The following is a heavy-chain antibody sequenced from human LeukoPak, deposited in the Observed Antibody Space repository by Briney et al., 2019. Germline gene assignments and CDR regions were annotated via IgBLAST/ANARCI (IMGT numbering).Heavy chain of an antibody. CDR1: GYTFTGYY. CDR3: ARSGSYYKNWFDP. V-gene: IGHV1-2*02. CDR2: INPNSGGT. Sequence: GASVKASCKASGYTFTGYYMHWVRQAPGQGLEWMGWINPNSGGTNYAQKFQGRVTMTRDTSISTAYMELSRLRSDDTAVYYCARSGSYYKNWFDPWGQGTLVTVSS. D-gene: IGHD3-10*01. J-gene: IGHJ5*02.